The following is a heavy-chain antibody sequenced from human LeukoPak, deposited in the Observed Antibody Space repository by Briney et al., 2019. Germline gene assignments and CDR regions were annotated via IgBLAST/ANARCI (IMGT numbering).Heavy chain of an antibody. CDR2: ISGSGGST. CDR3: AKVDRRELGPYYFDY. CDR1: GFIFYNYA. J-gene: IGHJ4*02. V-gene: IGHV3-23*01. Sequence: GGSLRLSCATSGFIFYNYAMNWVRQGPGKGLEWVSGISGSGGSTYYAVSVRGRFTISRDNSENTLYLQINSLRAEDTAVYYCAKVDRRELGPYYFDYWGQGTLVTVSS. D-gene: IGHD3-16*02.